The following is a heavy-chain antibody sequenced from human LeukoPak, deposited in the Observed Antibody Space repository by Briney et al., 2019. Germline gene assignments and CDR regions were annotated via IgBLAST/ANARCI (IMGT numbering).Heavy chain of an antibody. J-gene: IGHJ4*02. CDR3: ARDSGSYGSLPIDC. Sequence: GGSLRLSCAASGFTFSSYAMHWVRQAPGKGLEYVSAISSNGGSTYYANSVKGRFTISRDNSKNTLYLQMGSLGAEDMAVYYCARDSGSYGSLPIDCWGQGTLVAVSS. CDR1: GFTFSSYA. V-gene: IGHV3-64*01. CDR2: ISSNGGST. D-gene: IGHD5-18*01.